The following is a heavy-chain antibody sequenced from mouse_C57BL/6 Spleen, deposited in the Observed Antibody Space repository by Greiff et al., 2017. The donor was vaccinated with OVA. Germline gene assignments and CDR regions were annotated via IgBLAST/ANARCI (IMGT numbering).Heavy chain of an antibody. J-gene: IGHJ2*01. Sequence: VQLVESGAELAKPGASVKLSCKASGYTFTSYWMHWVKQRPGQGLEWIGYINPSGGYTKYNQKFKDKATLTADKSSSTAYMQLSSLTYEDSAVYYCARGIITTVVATSPVDYWGQGTTLTVSS. V-gene: IGHV1-7*01. D-gene: IGHD1-1*01. CDR1: GYTFTSYW. CDR3: ARGIITTVVATSPVDY. CDR2: INPSGGYT.